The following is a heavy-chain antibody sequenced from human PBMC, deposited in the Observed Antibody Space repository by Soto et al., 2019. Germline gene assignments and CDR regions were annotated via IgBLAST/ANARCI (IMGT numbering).Heavy chain of an antibody. CDR1: GFTFDDYG. CDR3: ARDLSGYVPFDY. CDR2: INWNGGST. D-gene: IGHD5-12*01. J-gene: IGHJ4*02. V-gene: IGHV3-20*04. Sequence: PGGSLRLSCAASGFTFDDYGMSWIRQAPGKGLEWVSGINWNGGSTGYADSVKGRFTISRDNAKNSLYLQMNSLRAEDTALYYCARDLSGYVPFDYWGQGTLVTVSS.